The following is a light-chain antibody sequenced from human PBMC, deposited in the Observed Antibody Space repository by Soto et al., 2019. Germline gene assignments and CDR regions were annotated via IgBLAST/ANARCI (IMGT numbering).Light chain of an antibody. V-gene: IGLV6-57*02. CDR2: EDN. J-gene: IGLJ2*01. CDR3: QSYDRNNVNVV. Sequence: NFMLTQPHSVSESPGKTVTISCTAGSGLLGSDYVQWFQQRPGSAPTTVIFEDNQRPSGVSDRFSGSVDSSYNSASLTISGLQTEDEADYYCQSYDRNNVNVVFGGGTKVTVL. CDR1: SGLLGSDY.